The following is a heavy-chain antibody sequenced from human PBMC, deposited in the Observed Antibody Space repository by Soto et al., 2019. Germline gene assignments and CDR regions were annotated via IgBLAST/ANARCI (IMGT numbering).Heavy chain of an antibody. Sequence: EVQLAESGGGMVQPGGSLRLSCVASGFTFSSYDMHWVRQAPGKGLEYVSSISSNGGTTYYGNSVKGRFTISRDNSKNTLYLQXXXXXXXXXXXXXXXXRVSXNYDYWGQGTLVT. CDR3: XXRVSXNYDY. CDR2: ISSNGGTT. D-gene: IGHD1-7*01. CDR1: GFTFSSYD. V-gene: IGHV3-64*01. J-gene: IGHJ4*02.